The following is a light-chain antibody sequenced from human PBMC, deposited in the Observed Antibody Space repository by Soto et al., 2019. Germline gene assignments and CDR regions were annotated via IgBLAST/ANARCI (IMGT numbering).Light chain of an antibody. CDR3: AAWDDSLTIFV. CDR2: ADN. V-gene: IGLV1-44*01. Sequence: QSVLTQPPSASGTPGQRVSISCSGNSSNIGSNSVQWHQQLPGTAPNLLIYADNHRPSGVPHRFSGSKSGTSASLAITGLQSGDESHYYAAAWDDSLTIFVFGTGT. J-gene: IGLJ1*01. CDR1: SSNIGSNS.